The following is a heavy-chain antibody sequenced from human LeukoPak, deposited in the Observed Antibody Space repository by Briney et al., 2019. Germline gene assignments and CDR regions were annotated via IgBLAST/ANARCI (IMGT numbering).Heavy chain of an antibody. Sequence: PSETLSLTCTVSGGSISRYYWSWIRQPPGKGLEWIGSIYYTGNTNYNPSLKSRVTISVDTSKNQFSLRLISVTAADTAVHYCARRSFYCSGGTCYFDYWGQGTLVTVSS. V-gene: IGHV4-59*08. D-gene: IGHD2-15*01. J-gene: IGHJ4*02. CDR3: ARRSFYCSGGTCYFDY. CDR1: GGSISRYY. CDR2: IYYTGNT.